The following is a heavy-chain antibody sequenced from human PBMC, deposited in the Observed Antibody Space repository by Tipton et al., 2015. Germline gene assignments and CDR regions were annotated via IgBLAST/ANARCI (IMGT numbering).Heavy chain of an antibody. V-gene: IGHV4-59*13. D-gene: IGHD3-10*01. CDR1: GGSISNNY. CDR3: ARELRGNSDSGSGDY. Sequence: TLSLTCTVSGGSISNNYWGWIRQPPGKGLEYIGYIFYSGDTNYNPSLKSRVSMSVDTSKNHISLTLTSVTAADTAVYYCARELRGNSDSGSGDYWGQGTLVIVSS. J-gene: IGHJ4*02. CDR2: IFYSGDT.